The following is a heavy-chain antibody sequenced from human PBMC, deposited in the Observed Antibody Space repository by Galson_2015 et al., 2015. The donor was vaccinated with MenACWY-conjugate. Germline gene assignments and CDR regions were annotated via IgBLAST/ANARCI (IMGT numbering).Heavy chain of an antibody. CDR3: ARGSVDGSGSYYPIFDY. V-gene: IGHV4-34*01. Sequence: ETLSLTCAVYGGSFSGYYWSWIRQPPGKGLEWIGEINHSGSTNYNPSLKSRVTISVDTSKNQFSLKLSSETAADTAVYYCARGSVDGSGSYYPIFDYWGQGTLVTVSS. CDR1: GGSFSGYY. D-gene: IGHD3-10*01. CDR2: INHSGST. J-gene: IGHJ4*02.